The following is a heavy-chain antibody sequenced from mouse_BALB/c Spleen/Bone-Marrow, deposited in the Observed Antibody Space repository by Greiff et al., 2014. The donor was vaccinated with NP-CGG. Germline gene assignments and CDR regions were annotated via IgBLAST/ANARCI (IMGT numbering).Heavy chain of an antibody. CDR1: GFTFSDFY. J-gene: IGHJ3*01. V-gene: IGHV7-1*02. D-gene: IGHD2-10*02. Sequence: EVKVEESGGGLVQPGDSLRLSCATSGFTFSDFYMEWVRQPPGKRLEWIAASRNKAKYYTTEYSASVKGRFIVSRDTSQSVLYLQMRALRAEDTAIYYCARDVGYGNYFVYWGQGTLVTVSA. CDR2: SRNKAKYYTT. CDR3: ARDVGYGNYFVY.